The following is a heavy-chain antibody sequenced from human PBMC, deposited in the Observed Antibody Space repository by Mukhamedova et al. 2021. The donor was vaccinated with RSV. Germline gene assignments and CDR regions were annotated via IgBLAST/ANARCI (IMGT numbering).Heavy chain of an antibody. Sequence: GKGLEWVSSIRGSGSSTLYADSVRGRFTISRDNSKNTLYLQMNSLRAEETAVYYCAKGGSGDGSVDCPYNSWGQGTLVTVSS. V-gene: IGHV3-23*01. D-gene: IGHD3-22*01. J-gene: IGHJ1*01. CDR3: AKGGSGDGSVDCPYNS. CDR2: IRGSGSST.